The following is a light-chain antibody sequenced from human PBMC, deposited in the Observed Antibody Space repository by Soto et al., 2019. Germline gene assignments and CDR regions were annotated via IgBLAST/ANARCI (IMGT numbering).Light chain of an antibody. CDR1: QGITSY. Sequence: IQLTQSPSSLSASVGDSVTITCRASQGITSYLAWYQQKPGKAPNLLIYGASTLQSGVPSRFSGSGSGTDFTLTINSPQAEDFATYYCQQTRSYPSTFGGGTKVDIK. V-gene: IGKV1-9*01. J-gene: IGKJ4*01. CDR2: GAS. CDR3: QQTRSYPST.